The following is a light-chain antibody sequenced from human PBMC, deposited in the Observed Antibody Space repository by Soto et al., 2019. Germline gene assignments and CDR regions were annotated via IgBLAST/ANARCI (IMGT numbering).Light chain of an antibody. J-gene: IGKJ1*01. CDR2: GAS. V-gene: IGKV1-39*01. Sequence: DIQMTQSPSSLSASVGDRVTITCRASQSITIYLNWYQQQPRKAPRLRIYGASTLQTGVPARFRGHGTMTKFTLTLSDLQPGDIANYSCQQNYTAPRTFGQGTKVDI. CDR1: QSITIY. CDR3: QQNYTAPRT.